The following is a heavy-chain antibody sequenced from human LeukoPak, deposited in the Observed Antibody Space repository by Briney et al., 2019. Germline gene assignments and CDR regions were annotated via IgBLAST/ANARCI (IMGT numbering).Heavy chain of an antibody. J-gene: IGHJ3*02. V-gene: IGHV3-23*01. CDR2: ISGSGGST. CDR1: GFTFSSYA. Sequence: GGSLRLSCASSGFTFSSYALSWVRQAPGKGLEWVSAISGSGGSTYYADSVKGRFTISRDNSKNTLCLQMNSLRAEDTAVYYCAKDYSSGYYYNAFDIWGQGTMVTVSS. CDR3: AKDYSSGYYYNAFDI. D-gene: IGHD3-22*01.